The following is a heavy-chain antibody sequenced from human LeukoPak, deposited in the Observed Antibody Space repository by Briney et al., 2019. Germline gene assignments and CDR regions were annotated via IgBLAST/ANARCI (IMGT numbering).Heavy chain of an antibody. V-gene: IGHV4-4*07. D-gene: IGHD3-3*01. CDR3: ARDRPSLQFGVVIISYFDY. J-gene: IGHJ4*02. CDR2: IYTSGST. CDR1: GGSISSYY. Sequence: SETLSLTCTVSGGSISSYYWSWIRQPAGKGLEWIGRIYTSGSTNYNPSLKSRVTMSVDTSKNQFSLKLSSVTAAGTAVYYCARDRPSLQFGVVIISYFDYWGQGTLVTVSS.